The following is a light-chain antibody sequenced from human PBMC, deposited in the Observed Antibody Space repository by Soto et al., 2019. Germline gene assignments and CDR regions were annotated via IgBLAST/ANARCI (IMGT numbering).Light chain of an antibody. CDR3: QQFGTSPKT. Sequence: EILLTQSPATLSVSPGETATLSCRASQNVLSDLAWYQQKPGQAPRLLIYGASNRATGIPDRFSGSGSGTDFTLTISRLEPEDFAVYYCQQFGTSPKTFGQGTKVDIK. CDR1: QNVLSD. CDR2: GAS. V-gene: IGKV3-20*01. J-gene: IGKJ1*01.